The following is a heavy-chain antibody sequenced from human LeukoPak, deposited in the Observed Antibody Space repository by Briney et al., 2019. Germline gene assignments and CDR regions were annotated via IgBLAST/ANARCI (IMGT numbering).Heavy chain of an antibody. J-gene: IGHJ4*02. V-gene: IGHV3-33*01. Sequence: PGRSLRLSCAASGFSFDTYAMHWVRQAPGQGLEWVALIWHDGSHKFYSNSVRGQFTISRDNSKNTVYLQMNNLRPDDTAVYYCAREIFGSGSYPEFWGQGTLVTVSS. CDR1: GFSFDTYA. CDR3: AREIFGSGSYPEF. CDR2: IWHDGSHK. D-gene: IGHD3-10*01.